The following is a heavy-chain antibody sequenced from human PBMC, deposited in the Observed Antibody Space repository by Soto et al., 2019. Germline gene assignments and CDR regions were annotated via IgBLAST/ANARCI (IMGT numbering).Heavy chain of an antibody. D-gene: IGHD2-8*01. V-gene: IGHV3-74*03. J-gene: IGHJ4*02. Sequence: EVQLVESGGGLVQPGGSLRLSCAASGFTFSTYWMHWVRQAPGKGLMWVSHINNDGSDTTYADSVKGRFTISRDNAKNTLYRQMNSLRAEDTAVYYCVRDDIGVEIDYWGLGTLVTVSS. CDR3: VRDDIGVEIDY. CDR1: GFTFSTYW. CDR2: INNDGSDT.